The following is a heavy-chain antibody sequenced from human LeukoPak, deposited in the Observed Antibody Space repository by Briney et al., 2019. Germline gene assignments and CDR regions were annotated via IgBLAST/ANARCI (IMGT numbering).Heavy chain of an antibody. Sequence: ASVKVSCKASGYTFTSYGISWVRQAPGQGLEWVGWISAYNGNTNYAQKLQGRVTMTTDTSTSTAYIELRSLRSDDTAVYYCAREYRVVPAATPDYWGQGTLVTVSS. CDR2: ISAYNGNT. CDR3: AREYRVVPAATPDY. CDR1: GYTFTSYG. V-gene: IGHV1-18*01. J-gene: IGHJ4*02. D-gene: IGHD2-2*01.